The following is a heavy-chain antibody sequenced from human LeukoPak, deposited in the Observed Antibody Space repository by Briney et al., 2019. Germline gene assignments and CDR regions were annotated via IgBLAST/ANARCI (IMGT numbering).Heavy chain of an antibody. CDR1: GYTFTSHG. CDR2: ISAYNGNT. V-gene: IGHV1-18*01. D-gene: IGHD2-21*02. CDR3: ARTGSNLYFGGDCDA. J-gene: IGHJ5*02. Sequence: ASVKVSCKASGYTFTSHGISWVRRAPGQGLEWMGWISAYNGNTNYAQKLQGRVTMTTDTSTSTAYMELRSLRSDDTAVYYCARTGSNLYFGGDCDAWGQGTLVTVSS.